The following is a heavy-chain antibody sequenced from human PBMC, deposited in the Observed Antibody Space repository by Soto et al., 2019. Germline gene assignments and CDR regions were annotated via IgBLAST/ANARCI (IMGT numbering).Heavy chain of an antibody. J-gene: IGHJ3*02. CDR2: ISSSSSYI. Sequence: GVSLRLSCAASGFTFSSYSMNWVRQAPGKGLEWVSSISSSSSYIYYADSVKGRFTISRDKAKNSLYLQMNSLRAEDTAVYYCARGVRIHLWWPNAFDISGQGTMVTVSS. D-gene: IGHD5-18*01. CDR3: ARGVRIHLWWPNAFDI. V-gene: IGHV3-21*01. CDR1: GFTFSSYS.